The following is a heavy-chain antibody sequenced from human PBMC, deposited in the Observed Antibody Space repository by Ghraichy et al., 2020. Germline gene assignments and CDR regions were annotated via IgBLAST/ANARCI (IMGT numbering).Heavy chain of an antibody. CDR3: ARREYCSSTSCPNDYYYYYGMDV. Sequence: SVKVSCKASGGTFSSYAISWVRQAPGQGLEWMGGIIPIFGTANYAQKFQGRVTITADESTSTAYMELSSLRSEDTAVYYCARREYCSSTSCPNDYYYYYGMDVWGQGTTVTVSS. CDR2: IIPIFGTA. V-gene: IGHV1-69*13. J-gene: IGHJ6*02. CDR1: GGTFSSYA. D-gene: IGHD2-2*01.